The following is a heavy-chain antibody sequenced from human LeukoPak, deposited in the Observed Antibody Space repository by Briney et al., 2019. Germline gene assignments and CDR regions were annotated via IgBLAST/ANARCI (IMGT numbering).Heavy chain of an antibody. Sequence: ASVKVSCKASGGTFSGYGISWLRQAPGQGLEYMGWINTQNGYTDYAQKVQGRVTLTTDTSTTTAYMELRGLRSDDTAVYYCARDWPGDITGAWGQGTLLTVSS. V-gene: IGHV1-18*01. CDR1: GGTFSGYG. J-gene: IGHJ4*02. CDR3: ARDWPGDITGA. D-gene: IGHD1-20*01. CDR2: INTQNGYT.